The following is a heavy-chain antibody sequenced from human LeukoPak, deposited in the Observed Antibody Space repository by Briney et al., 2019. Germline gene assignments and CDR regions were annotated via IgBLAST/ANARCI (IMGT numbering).Heavy chain of an antibody. Sequence: GGSLRLSCAASGLTFSSYWMSWVRQAPGKGLEWVANIKQDGSEKYYVDSVKGRFTISRDNAKNSLYLQMNSLRAEDTAVYYCARDSGETYYDILTGYQYWGQGTLVTVSS. V-gene: IGHV3-7*01. D-gene: IGHD3-9*01. CDR1: GLTFSSYW. J-gene: IGHJ4*02. CDR3: ARDSGETYYDILTGYQY. CDR2: IKQDGSEK.